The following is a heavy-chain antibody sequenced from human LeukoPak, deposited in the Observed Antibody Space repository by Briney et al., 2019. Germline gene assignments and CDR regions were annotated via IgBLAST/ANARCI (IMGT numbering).Heavy chain of an antibody. D-gene: IGHD5-18*01. CDR2: ISYDGSNK. CDR1: GFTFSSYA. V-gene: IGHV3-30-3*01. Sequence: GGSLRLSCAASGFTFSSYAMHWVRQAPGKGLEWVAVISYDGSNKYYADSVKGRFTISRDNSKNTLYLQMNSLRAEDTAVYYCARMGTNTAMVIWGQGTLVTVSS. CDR3: ARMGTNTAMVI. J-gene: IGHJ4*02.